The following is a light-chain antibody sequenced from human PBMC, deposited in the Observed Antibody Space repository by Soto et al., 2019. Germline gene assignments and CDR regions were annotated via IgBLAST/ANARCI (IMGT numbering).Light chain of an antibody. CDR3: QQYNNWPPSMYT. CDR2: GAS. V-gene: IGKV3-15*01. CDR1: QSVSSN. Sequence: EIVMTQSPATLSVSPGERATLSCRASQSVSSNLAWYQQKPGQAPRLLIYGASTRATGIPARFSGSGSGTDFTLTISSLQSEDFAVYSCQQYNNWPPSMYTFGQGTKLEIK. J-gene: IGKJ2*01.